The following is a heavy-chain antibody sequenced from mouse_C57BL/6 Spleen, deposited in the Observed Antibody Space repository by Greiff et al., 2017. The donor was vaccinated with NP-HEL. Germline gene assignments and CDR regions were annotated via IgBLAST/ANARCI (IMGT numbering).Heavy chain of an antibody. J-gene: IGHJ1*03. D-gene: IGHD1-1*01. CDR1: GYAFSSSW. Sequence: QVQLQQSGPELVKPGASVKISCTASGYAFSSSWMNWVKQRPGKGLEWIGRIYPGDGDTNYNGKFKGKATLTADKSSSTAYMQLSSLTSEDSAVYFCARCYNGSSHWYFGGWGTGATVTVAS. CDR2: IYPGDGDT. V-gene: IGHV1-82*01. CDR3: ARCYNGSSHWYFGG.